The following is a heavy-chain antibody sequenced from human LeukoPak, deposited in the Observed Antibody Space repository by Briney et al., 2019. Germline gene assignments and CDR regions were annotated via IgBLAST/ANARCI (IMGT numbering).Heavy chain of an antibody. CDR3: ARVVSCSSTSCEVSRQYNWFDP. V-gene: IGHV1-18*01. Sequence: GASVKVSCKASGYTVTRYGISWVRQAPGQGLEWMGWFSAYNGNTNYAQKLQGRVTMTTDTSTSTAYMELRSLRSDDTAVYYCARVVSCSSTSCEVSRQYNWFDPWGQGTLVTVSS. CDR2: FSAYNGNT. J-gene: IGHJ5*02. D-gene: IGHD2-2*01. CDR1: GYTVTRYG.